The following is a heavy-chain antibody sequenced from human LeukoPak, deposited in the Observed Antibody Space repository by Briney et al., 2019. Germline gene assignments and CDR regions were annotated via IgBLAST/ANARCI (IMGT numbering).Heavy chain of an antibody. Sequence: GGSLILSCAASGLTFSNYAMTSGPQAPGKGLGWVSGIGGSGGSKYYANSVKGRLSISRDNSKNTLYLQMNSLRAEDTAVYYCAISPLVWCAKYYFDYWGQGALVTVSS. V-gene: IGHV3-23*01. D-gene: IGHD4/OR15-4a*01. CDR3: AISPLVWCAKYYFDY. CDR2: IGGSGGSK. CDR1: GLTFSNYA. J-gene: IGHJ4*02.